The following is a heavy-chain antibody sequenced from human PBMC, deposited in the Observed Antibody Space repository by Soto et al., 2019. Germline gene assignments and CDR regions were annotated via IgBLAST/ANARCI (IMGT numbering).Heavy chain of an antibody. CDR3: ARAFHYCSSTSCSDYHYYYYGMDV. CDR1: GGSISSSNW. D-gene: IGHD2-2*01. Sequence: SETLSLTCAVSGGSISSSNWWSWVRQPPGKGLEWIGEIYHSGSTNYNPSLKSRVTISVDKSKNQFSLKLSSVTAADTAVYYCARAFHYCSSTSCSDYHYYYYGMDVWGQGTTVTV. J-gene: IGHJ6*02. CDR2: IYHSGST. V-gene: IGHV4-4*02.